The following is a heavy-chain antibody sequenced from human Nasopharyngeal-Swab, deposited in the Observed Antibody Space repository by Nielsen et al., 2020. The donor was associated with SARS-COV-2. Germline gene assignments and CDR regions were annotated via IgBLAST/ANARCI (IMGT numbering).Heavy chain of an antibody. D-gene: IGHD2-2*02. CDR1: GGSISRGGYY. CDR3: GRGQFPPVKYQLPYRTSYYYGMDV. V-gene: IGHV4-31*03. CDR2: MYYSGST. J-gene: IGHJ6*02. Sequence: TLSLTCTVSGGSISRGGYYWNWIRQHPGKGLEWSGYMYYSGSTYYNPSLKSRVTISVDTSKNQFSLKLSSVTAADTAVYYCGRGQFPPVKYQLPYRTSYYYGMDVWGHGTPVTVSS.